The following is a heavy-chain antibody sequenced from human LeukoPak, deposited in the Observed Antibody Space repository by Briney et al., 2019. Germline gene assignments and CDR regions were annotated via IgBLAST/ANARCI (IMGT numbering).Heavy chain of an antibody. J-gene: IGHJ4*02. CDR3: ARTPTKSYDFWSGYLYYFDY. D-gene: IGHD3-3*01. CDR2: IIPILGIA. CDR1: GGTFSSYT. Sequence: SVKVSCKASGGTFSSYTISWVRQAPGQGLEWMGRIIPILGIANYAQKFQGRVTITADKSTSTAYMELSSLRSEDTAVYCCARTPTKSYDFWSGYLYYFDYWGQGTLVTVSS. V-gene: IGHV1-69*02.